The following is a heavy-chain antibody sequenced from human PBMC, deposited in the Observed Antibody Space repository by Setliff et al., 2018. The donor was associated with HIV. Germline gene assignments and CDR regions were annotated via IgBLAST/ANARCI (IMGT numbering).Heavy chain of an antibody. D-gene: IGHD3-10*01. CDR1: GGSISSSNW. Sequence: SETLSLTCAVSGGSISSSNWWTWVRQPPGKGLEWVGEIYHSGSANYNPSLKSRVTMSIDTSKDQFSLKLRFVTAADMGVYYCARALPTNYYGSDNWFDPWGQGTQVTVSS. V-gene: IGHV4-4*02. J-gene: IGHJ5*02. CDR3: ARALPTNYYGSDNWFDP. CDR2: IYHSGSA.